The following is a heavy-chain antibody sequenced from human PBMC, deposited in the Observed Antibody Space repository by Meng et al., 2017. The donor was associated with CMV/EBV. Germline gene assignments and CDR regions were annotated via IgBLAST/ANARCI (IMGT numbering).Heavy chain of an antibody. CDR3: ASGYDYFDS. CDR2: IIPIFGTE. J-gene: IGHJ4*02. D-gene: IGHD5-12*01. V-gene: IGHV1-69*05. CDR1: GYTFTSYD. Sequence: SVKVSCKASGYTFTSYDINWVRQATGQGLEWMGGIIPIFGTEKYAQKFQGRVTITTDKSTSTAYMELSSLRSEDTAVYSCASGYDYFDSWGQGTLVTVSS.